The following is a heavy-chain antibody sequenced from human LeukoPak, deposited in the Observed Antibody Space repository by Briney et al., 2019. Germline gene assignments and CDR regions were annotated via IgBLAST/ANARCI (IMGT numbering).Heavy chain of an antibody. Sequence: ASETLSLTCTVSGGSISRSSYYWGWIRQPPGKGLEWIGTIYYSGSTYYNPSLKSRVTISVDTSKNQFSLKLSSVTAADTAVYYCAMTEKVGAFDYWGQGILVTVSS. J-gene: IGHJ4*02. CDR1: GGSISRSSYY. D-gene: IGHD1-26*01. CDR2: IYYSGST. CDR3: AMTEKVGAFDY. V-gene: IGHV4-39*01.